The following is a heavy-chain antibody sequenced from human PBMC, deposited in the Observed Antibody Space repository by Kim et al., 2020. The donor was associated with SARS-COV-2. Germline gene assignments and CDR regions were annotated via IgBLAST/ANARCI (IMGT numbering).Heavy chain of an antibody. CDR3: AKRRFGTGLYYFDY. D-gene: IGHD6-19*01. V-gene: IGHV3-23*01. CDR2: INGNGGLTT. J-gene: IGHJ4*02. Sequence: GGSLRLSCAASGFPFKNNGMHWVRQAPGKGPEWVSGINGNGGLTTVYADSVKGRFTISRDNSKNTLYLQMDSLRVEDTAVYYCAKRRFGTGLYYFDYWGQGSLVTVSS. CDR1: GFPFKNNG.